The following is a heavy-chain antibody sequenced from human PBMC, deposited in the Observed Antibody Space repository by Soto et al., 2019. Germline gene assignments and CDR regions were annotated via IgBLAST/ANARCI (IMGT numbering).Heavy chain of an antibody. J-gene: IGHJ4*02. CDR3: ARQIYDSDTGPNFPYYLDF. CDR1: GYSSAGYW. V-gene: IGHV5-10-1*01. CDR2: IVPTDLRT. Sequence: GASLKISCKGSGYSSAGYWITWVRQKQGKGPEWMWPIVPTDLRTYDSPSFRGHVTISATMSITTVFLQWSGLRPPATAMYYCARQIYDSDTGPNFPYYLDFWGEGSPDTVSA. D-gene: IGHD3-22*01.